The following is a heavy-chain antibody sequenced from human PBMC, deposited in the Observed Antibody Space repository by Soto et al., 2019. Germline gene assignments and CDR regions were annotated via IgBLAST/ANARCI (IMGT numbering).Heavy chain of an antibody. J-gene: IGHJ4*02. V-gene: IGHV3-74*01. CDR3: ARVNRDPIAIVGVVIPELDY. D-gene: IGHD3-3*01. CDR2: INSDGGST. CDR1: GFTFSSYW. Sequence: EVQLVESGGGLVQPGGSLRLSCAASGFTFSSYWMHWVRQAPGKGLVWVSRINSDGGSTTYADSVKGRFTISRDNAKNTVYLQMNSLRAEDTAVYYCARVNRDPIAIVGVVIPELDYWGQGTLVTVSS.